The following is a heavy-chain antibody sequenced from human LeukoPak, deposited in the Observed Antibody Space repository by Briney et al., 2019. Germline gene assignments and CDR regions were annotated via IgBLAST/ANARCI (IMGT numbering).Heavy chain of an antibody. CDR2: IIPIFGTA. CDR3: AREIQLWLRCFDY. J-gene: IGHJ4*02. V-gene: IGHV1-69*13. CDR1: GGTFSSYA. D-gene: IGHD5-18*01. Sequence: SVKVSCTASGGTFSSYAISWVRQAPGQGLEWMGGIIPIFGTANYAQKFQGRVTITADESTSTAYMELSSLRSEDTAVYYCAREIQLWLRCFDYWGQGTLVTVSS.